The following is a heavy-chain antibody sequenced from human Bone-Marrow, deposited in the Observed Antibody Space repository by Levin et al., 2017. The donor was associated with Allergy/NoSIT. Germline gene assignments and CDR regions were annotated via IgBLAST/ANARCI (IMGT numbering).Heavy chain of an antibody. Sequence: ASVKVSCKASGYSFTSYGVSWVRQAPGQGLEWMGYISAYNGNTIYPQKFQGRVTMTTDTSTSTAYMELRSLRSDDTAVYSCARVEIPHRSGYPNFDYWGQGTLVTVSS. D-gene: IGHD3-22*01. J-gene: IGHJ4*02. CDR1: GYSFTSYG. CDR3: ARVEIPHRSGYPNFDY. CDR2: ISAYNGNT. V-gene: IGHV1-18*01.